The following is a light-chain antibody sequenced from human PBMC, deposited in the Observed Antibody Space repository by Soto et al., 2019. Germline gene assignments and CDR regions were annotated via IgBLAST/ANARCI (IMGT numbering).Light chain of an antibody. V-gene: IGLV2-14*01. CDR3: SSYTSSSLVV. J-gene: IGLJ2*01. Sequence: QSALTQPASVSGSPGQSITISCTGTSSDVGDYNYVSWYQQHPGKAPKLMIYDVSNRPSGVSNRFSGSKSGNTASLTISGLQAEDDAHYYCSSYTSSSLVVFGGGTKLTVL. CDR1: SSDVGDYNY. CDR2: DVS.